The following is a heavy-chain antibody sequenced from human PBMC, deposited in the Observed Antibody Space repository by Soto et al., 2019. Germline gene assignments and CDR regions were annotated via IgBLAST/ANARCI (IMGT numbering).Heavy chain of an antibody. Sequence: ASVKVSCKASGYTFTSYGISWVRQAPGQGLEWMGWISAYNGNTNYAQKLQGRVTMTTDTSTSTAYMELRSLRSDDTAVYYCARVVPNSSSWTGDWFGPWGQGTLVTVSS. V-gene: IGHV1-18*01. CDR2: ISAYNGNT. D-gene: IGHD6-13*01. J-gene: IGHJ5*02. CDR1: GYTFTSYG. CDR3: ARVVPNSSSWTGDWFGP.